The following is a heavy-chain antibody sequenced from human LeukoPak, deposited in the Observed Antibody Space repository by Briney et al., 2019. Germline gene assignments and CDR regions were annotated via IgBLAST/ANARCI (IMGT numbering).Heavy chain of an antibody. D-gene: IGHD3-22*01. J-gene: IGHJ4*02. CDR2: IYSGGST. CDR1: GFTVSSNY. V-gene: IGHV3-66*01. CDR3: ARYYYDSSGAFDC. Sequence: GGSLRLSCAASGFTVSSNYMSWVRQAPGKGLEWVSVIYSGGSTYYADSVKGRFTISRDNSKNTLYLQMNSLRAEDTAVYYCARYYYDSSGAFDCWGQGTLVTVSS.